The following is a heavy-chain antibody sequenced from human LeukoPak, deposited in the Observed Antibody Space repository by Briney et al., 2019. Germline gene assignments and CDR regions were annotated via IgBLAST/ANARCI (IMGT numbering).Heavy chain of an antibody. J-gene: IGHJ4*02. D-gene: IGHD2-15*01. CDR3: AKDRSSYGWFDY. CDR1: GFTFSSYG. Sequence: GGSLRLSCAASGFTFSSYGMHWVRHAPAKGLEWVAFIRYDGSNKYYADSVKGRFTISRDNSKNTLYLQMNSLRAEDTAVYYCAKDRSSYGWFDYWGQGTLVTVSS. CDR2: IRYDGSNK. V-gene: IGHV3-30*02.